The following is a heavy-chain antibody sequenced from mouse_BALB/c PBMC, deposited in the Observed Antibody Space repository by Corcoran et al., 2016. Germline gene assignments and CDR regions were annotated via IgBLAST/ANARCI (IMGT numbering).Heavy chain of an antibody. CDR1: GFSLSTSGMG. V-gene: IGHV8-12*01. J-gene: IGHJ4*01. CDR3: ARRRYDAMDY. Sequence: QVTLKESGPGKLQPSQTLSLTCSFSGFSLSTSGMGVSWIRQPSGKGLEWLAQIYWDDNKRYNPSLKSRLTISKDTSRNKVFIKITSVDTADTATYYCARRRYDAMDYGGQGTSVTVSS. CDR2: IYWDDNK.